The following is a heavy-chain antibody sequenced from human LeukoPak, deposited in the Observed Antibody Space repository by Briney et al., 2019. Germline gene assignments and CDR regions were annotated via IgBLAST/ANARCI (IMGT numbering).Heavy chain of an antibody. J-gene: IGHJ4*02. D-gene: IGHD4-23*01. CDR2: INPSGGST. Sequence: GASVKVSCKASGYTFTSYYMHWVRQAPGQGLEWMGIINPSGGSTSYAQKFQDRATMTRDTSTSTVYMELSSLKSEDTAVYYCASRWSYGQDYWGQGTLVTVSS. V-gene: IGHV1-46*01. CDR1: GYTFTSYY. CDR3: ASRWSYGQDY.